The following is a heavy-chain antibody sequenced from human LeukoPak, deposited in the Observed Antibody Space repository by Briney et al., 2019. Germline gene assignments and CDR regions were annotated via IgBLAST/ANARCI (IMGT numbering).Heavy chain of an antibody. CDR1: GYTFSGYY. D-gene: IGHD6-13*01. V-gene: IGHV1-2*02. CDR2: INLNRGDT. J-gene: IGHJ4*02. CDR3: ARGSGIAAAGTKVDY. Sequence: SVKVSCKVSGYTFSGYYIHWVRQAPGQGLEWMGWINLNRGDTNYAQKFQGRVTMARDTSISTAYMELSRLTSDDTAVYYCARGSGIAAAGTKVDYWGQGTLVTVSS.